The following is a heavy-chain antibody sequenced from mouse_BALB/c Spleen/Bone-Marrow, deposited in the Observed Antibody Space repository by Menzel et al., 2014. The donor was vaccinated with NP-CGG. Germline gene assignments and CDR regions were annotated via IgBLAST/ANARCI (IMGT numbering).Heavy chain of an antibody. V-gene: IGHV14-3*02. J-gene: IGHJ4*01. Sequence: VQLQQSGAELVKPGASVKLSCTASGFNTKDTYMHWVKQRPEQGLEWIGRIDPANGNTKYDPKFQGKATITADTSSNTAYLQLSSLTSEDTAVYYCARPILLWGQGTSVTVSS. CDR3: ARPILL. CDR1: GFNTKDTY. CDR2: IDPANGNT.